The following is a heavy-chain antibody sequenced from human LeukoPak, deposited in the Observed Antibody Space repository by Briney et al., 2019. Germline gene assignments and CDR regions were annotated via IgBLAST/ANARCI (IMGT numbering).Heavy chain of an antibody. V-gene: IGHV3-53*01. D-gene: IGHD3-22*01. CDR1: GFTFTSYS. CDR3: ARGDDSGYYDYFDY. Sequence: GGSLRLSCAASGFTFTSYSMNWVRQDPGKGLEWVSTIYTGGNTYYAASVKGRFTISRDFSKNTVFLHMNSLRAEDTAMYYCARGDDSGYYDYFDYWGQGALVTVSS. J-gene: IGHJ4*02. CDR2: IYTGGNT.